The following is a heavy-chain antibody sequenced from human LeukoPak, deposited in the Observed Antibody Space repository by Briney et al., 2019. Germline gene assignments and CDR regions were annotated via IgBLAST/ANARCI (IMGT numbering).Heavy chain of an antibody. J-gene: IGHJ4*02. V-gene: IGHV4-34*01. D-gene: IGHD3-22*01. CDR3: ARGTLERYYDSSGSPRGYYFDY. CDR1: GGSFSGYY. Sequence: SETLSLTCAVYGGSFSGYYWSWIRQPPGKGLEWIGEINHSGSTNYNPSLKSRVTISVDTSKNQFSLKLSSVTAADTAVYYCARGTLERYYDSSGSPRGYYFDYWGQGTPVTVSS. CDR2: INHSGST.